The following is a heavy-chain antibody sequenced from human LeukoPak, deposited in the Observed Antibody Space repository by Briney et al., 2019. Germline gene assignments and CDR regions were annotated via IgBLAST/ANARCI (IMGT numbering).Heavy chain of an antibody. J-gene: IGHJ4*02. CDR1: GGSISSSSYY. CDR2: TYYSGST. Sequence: SETLSLTCTVSGGSISSSSYYWGWIRQPPGKGLEWIGSTYYSGSTYYNPSLKSRVTISVDTSKNQFSLKLSSVTAADTAVYYCARHRQWLVYFDYWGQGTLVTVSS. CDR3: ARHRQWLVYFDY. V-gene: IGHV4-39*01. D-gene: IGHD6-19*01.